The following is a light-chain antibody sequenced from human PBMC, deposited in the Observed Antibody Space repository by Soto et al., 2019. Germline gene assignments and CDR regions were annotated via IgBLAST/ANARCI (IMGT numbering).Light chain of an antibody. Sequence: QSALPQPASVSGSPGQSITISCTGTSSDVGGYNYVSWYQQHPGKAPKLMMYDVSNRPSGVSNRFSGSKSGNTASLTISGLQAEDEADYYCTSYTSISTYVFGTGTKLTVL. CDR1: SSDVGGYNY. CDR2: DVS. CDR3: TSYTSISTYV. J-gene: IGLJ1*01. V-gene: IGLV2-14*01.